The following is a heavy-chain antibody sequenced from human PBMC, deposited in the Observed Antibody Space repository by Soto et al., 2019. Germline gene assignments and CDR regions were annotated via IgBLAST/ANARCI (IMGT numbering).Heavy chain of an antibody. CDR1: GGTFSTYA. CDR3: ARAIFGVIISGGRDAFDI. D-gene: IGHD3-3*01. CDR2: IIPIFGTA. V-gene: IGHV1-69*13. J-gene: IGHJ3*02. Sequence: GASVKVSCKASGGTFSTYAISWVRQAPGQGLEWMGGIIPIFGTAKYAQKFQGRVTTTADESTSTAYMELSSLRSEDTAVYYCARAIFGVIISGGRDAFDIWGQGTMVTVSS.